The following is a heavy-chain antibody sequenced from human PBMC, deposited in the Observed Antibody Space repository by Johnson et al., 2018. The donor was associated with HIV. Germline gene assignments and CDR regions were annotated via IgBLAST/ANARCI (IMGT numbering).Heavy chain of an antibody. V-gene: IGHV3-66*01. CDR1: GFNVSDNY. D-gene: IGHD5-18*01. Sequence: VQLVESGGALVQPGGSLRLSCAASGFNVSDNYMSWVRQAPGKGLEWVSLIFSGGSTYYTDSVKGRFTISRDNSKNTLYLQMNSLRAEDTALYYCARAYSYGAFDIWGQGTMVTVSS. J-gene: IGHJ3*02. CDR2: IFSGGST. CDR3: ARAYSYGAFDI.